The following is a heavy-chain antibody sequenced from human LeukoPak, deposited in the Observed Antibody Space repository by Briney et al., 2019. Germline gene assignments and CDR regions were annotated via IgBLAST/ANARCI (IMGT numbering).Heavy chain of an antibody. CDR1: GGSISSYY. J-gene: IGHJ5*02. CDR2: IYYSGST. Sequence: SETLSLTCTVSGGSISSYYWSWIRQPPGKGLEWIGYIYYSGSTNYNPSLKSRVTISVDTSKNQFSLKLSSVTAADTAVYYCARVPSNWNYEKNWFDPWGQGTLVTVSS. CDR3: ARVPSNWNYEKNWFDP. D-gene: IGHD1-7*01. V-gene: IGHV4-59*01.